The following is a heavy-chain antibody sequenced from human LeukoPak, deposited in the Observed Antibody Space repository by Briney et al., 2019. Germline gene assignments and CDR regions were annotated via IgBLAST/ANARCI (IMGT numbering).Heavy chain of an antibody. Sequence: GASVKVSCKASGYTFTSYDINWVRQATGQGLEWMGWMNPNSGNTGYAQKFQGRVTITRNTSISTAYMELSSLKASDTAMYYCARRNYDFWSGYYRSVPAYFDYWGQGTLVTVSS. CDR1: GYTFTSYD. V-gene: IGHV1-8*03. CDR3: ARRNYDFWSGYYRSVPAYFDY. CDR2: MNPNSGNT. J-gene: IGHJ4*02. D-gene: IGHD3-3*01.